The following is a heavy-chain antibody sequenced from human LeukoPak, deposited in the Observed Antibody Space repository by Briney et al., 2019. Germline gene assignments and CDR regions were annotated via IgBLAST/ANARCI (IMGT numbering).Heavy chain of an antibody. CDR1: GYTFTGYY. CDR2: INPNSGGT. CDR3: ARDPKYTAMDSRRYYYYYYMDV. D-gene: IGHD5-18*01. Sequence: GASVKVSCKASGYTFTGYYMHWVRQAPGQGLEWMGWINPNSGGTNYAQKFQGRVTMTRDTSISTAYMELSRLRSDDTAVYYCARDPKYTAMDSRRYYYYYYMDVWGKGTTVTVSS. J-gene: IGHJ6*03. V-gene: IGHV1-2*02.